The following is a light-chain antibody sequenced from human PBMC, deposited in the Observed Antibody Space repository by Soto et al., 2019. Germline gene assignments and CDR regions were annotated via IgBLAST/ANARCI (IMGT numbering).Light chain of an antibody. J-gene: IGLJ1*01. V-gene: IGLV2-14*01. Sequence: QSARTHPPSTPRAPRQSIAISGTETSRDIGGYNYVSWHQQHPGKAPKVLISVVSNRPSGVSDRFSGSKSGNTAYLTIAGLQAEDEAAYYCSSWRSGGIFVFGTGAKVTVL. CDR2: VVS. CDR3: SSWRSGGIFV. CDR1: SRDIGGYNY.